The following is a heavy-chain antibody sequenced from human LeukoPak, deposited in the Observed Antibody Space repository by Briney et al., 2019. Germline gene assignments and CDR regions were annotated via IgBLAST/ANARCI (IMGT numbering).Heavy chain of an antibody. J-gene: IGHJ4*02. CDR2: IWYDGSNK. CDR1: GFTFSSYG. CDR3: ARAPVDY. V-gene: IGHV3-33*01. Sequence: GGSLRLSCAASGFTFSSYGMHWVRQAPGKGLEWVAVIWYDGSNKYYADSVKGRFTISRDNAKNSLYLQMNSLRAEDTAVYYCARAPVDYWGQGTLVTVSS.